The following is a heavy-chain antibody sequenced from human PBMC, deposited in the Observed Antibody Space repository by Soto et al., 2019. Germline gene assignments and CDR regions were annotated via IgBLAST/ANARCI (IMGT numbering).Heavy chain of an antibody. D-gene: IGHD5-12*01. CDR2: IYYSGST. V-gene: IGHV4-39*01. Sequence: QLQLQESGPGLVKPSETLSLTCTVSGGSISSSSYYWGWIRQPPGKGLEWIGIIYYSGSTYYNPSLHRRVTLSGATSNTQFSLKLSSVTAADTAVYYCARRGGVATNAFDIWGQGTMVTVSS. CDR3: ARRGGVATNAFDI. J-gene: IGHJ3*02. CDR1: GGSISSSSYY.